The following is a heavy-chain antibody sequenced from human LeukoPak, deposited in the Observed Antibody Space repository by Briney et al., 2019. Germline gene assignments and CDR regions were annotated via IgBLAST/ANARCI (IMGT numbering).Heavy chain of an antibody. V-gene: IGHV4-38-2*02. CDR1: GYSISSGYY. D-gene: IGHD5-18*01. Sequence: SETLSLTCTVSGYSISSGYYWGWIRQPPGKGLEWIGSIYHSGSTYYNPSLKSRITISVDTSKNQFSLKLSSVTAADTAVYYCARASGYSYGDAFDIWGQGTMVTVSS. CDR3: ARASGYSYGDAFDI. CDR2: IYHSGST. J-gene: IGHJ3*02.